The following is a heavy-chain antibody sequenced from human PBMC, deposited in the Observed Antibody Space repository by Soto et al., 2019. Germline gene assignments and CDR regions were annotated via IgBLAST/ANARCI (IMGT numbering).Heavy chain of an antibody. CDR1: GFTFSSYW. CDR3: SSGHCTSGVCRGYYFDY. V-gene: IGHV3-74*01. J-gene: IGHJ4*02. D-gene: IGHD2-8*01. Sequence: EVQLVESGGGLVQPGGSLRLSCAASGFTFSSYWMHWVRQAPGKGLVWVSRINSDGSSTTYADSVKGRFTISRDNAKNTLYLQMNSLSAEDTAVYYCSSGHCTSGVCRGYYFDYWGQGTLVTVSS. CDR2: INSDGSST.